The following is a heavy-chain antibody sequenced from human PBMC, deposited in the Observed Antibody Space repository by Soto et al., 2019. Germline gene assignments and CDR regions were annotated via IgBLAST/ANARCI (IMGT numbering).Heavy chain of an antibody. D-gene: IGHD3-3*01. J-gene: IGHJ6*03. V-gene: IGHV3-23*01. CDR3: AKEGYDFWKNYYYYYMDV. CDR2: ISGSGGST. CDR1: GFTFGSYA. Sequence: HPGGSLRLSCAASGFTFGSYAMSWVRQAPGKGLEWVSAISGSGGSTYYADSVKGRFTISRDNSKNTLYLQMNSLRAEDTAVYYCAKEGYDFWKNYYYYYMDVWGKGTTVTVSS.